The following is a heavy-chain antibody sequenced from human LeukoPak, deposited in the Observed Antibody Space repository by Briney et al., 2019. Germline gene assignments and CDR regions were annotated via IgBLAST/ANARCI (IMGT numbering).Heavy chain of an antibody. Sequence: GGSTRLSCAASGFTFSSYAMSWVRQAPGKGLEWVSAISGSVGSTYYADSVKGRFTISRDNSKNTLYLQMNSLRAEDTAVYYCAKGQASSGWFWGQGTLVTVSS. J-gene: IGHJ4*02. D-gene: IGHD6-19*01. V-gene: IGHV3-23*01. CDR1: GFTFSSYA. CDR3: AKGQASSGWF. CDR2: ISGSVGST.